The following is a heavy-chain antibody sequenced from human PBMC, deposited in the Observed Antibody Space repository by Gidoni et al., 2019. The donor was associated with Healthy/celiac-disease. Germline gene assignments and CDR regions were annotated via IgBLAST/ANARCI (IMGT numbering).Heavy chain of an antibody. CDR2: IDTGGST. D-gene: IGHD3-10*01. J-gene: IGHJ3*02. V-gene: IGHV4-4*07. Sequence: QVQLQESGPGLVKPSETLSLTCTVSGGSISSHYWRWIRQPAGKGLEWIGRIDTGGSTNYNPSLKSRVTMSVDTSKNQFSLKLTSVTAADTAVYYCAREGRLYYGSGSYYKDAFDIWGQGTMVTVSS. CDR1: GGSISSHY. CDR3: AREGRLYYGSGSYYKDAFDI.